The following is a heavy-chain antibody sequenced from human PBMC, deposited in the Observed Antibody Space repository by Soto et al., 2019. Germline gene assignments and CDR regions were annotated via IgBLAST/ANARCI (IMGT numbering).Heavy chain of an antibody. D-gene: IGHD2-15*01. CDR1: GFTFSSYG. CDR3: ASGYCSGGSCSDDAFDI. Sequence: PGGSLRLSCAASGFTFSSYGMHWVRQAPGKGLEWVAVIWYDGSNKYYADSVKGRFTISRDNSKNTLYLQMNSLRAEDTAVYYCASGYCSGGSCSDDAFDIWGQGTMVTVSS. V-gene: IGHV3-33*01. CDR2: IWYDGSNK. J-gene: IGHJ3*02.